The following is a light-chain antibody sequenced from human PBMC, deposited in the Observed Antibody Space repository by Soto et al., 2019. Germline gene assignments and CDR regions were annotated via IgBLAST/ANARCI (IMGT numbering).Light chain of an antibody. CDR2: DAS. Sequence: EIVVTQSPATLSLSPGERATLSCRASQSVSTYLAWYQQKPGQAPRLLIYDASKRATGIPARFSGSGSETDFTLTISSLEPEDFAVYYCQQRSIWPPTFGGGTKVEIK. CDR1: QSVSTY. V-gene: IGKV3-11*01. J-gene: IGKJ4*01. CDR3: QQRSIWPPT.